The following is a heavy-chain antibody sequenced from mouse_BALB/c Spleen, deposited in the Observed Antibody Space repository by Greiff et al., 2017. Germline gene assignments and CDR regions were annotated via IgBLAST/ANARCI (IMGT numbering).Heavy chain of an antibody. D-gene: IGHD2-1*01. V-gene: IGHV1S127*01. Sequence: VQLQQSGPQLVRPGASVKISCKASGYSFTSYWMHWVKQRPGQGLEWIGMIDPSDSETRLNQKFKDKATLTVDKSSSTAYMQLSSPTSEDSAVYYCARDGNYAYYFDYWGQGTTLTVSS. CDR3: ARDGNYAYYFDY. CDR1: GYSFTSYW. J-gene: IGHJ2*01. CDR2: IDPSDSET.